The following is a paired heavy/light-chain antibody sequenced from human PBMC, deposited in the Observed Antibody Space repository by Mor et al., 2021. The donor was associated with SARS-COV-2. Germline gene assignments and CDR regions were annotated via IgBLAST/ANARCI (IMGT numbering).Heavy chain of an antibody. J-gene: IGHJ4*02. CDR1: GFIFTSYA. V-gene: IGHV3-23*01. Sequence: EVQLLESGGGLVQPGGSLRLSCGASGFIFTSYAMSWVRQAPGKGLEWVSVISGSGTSIFYADSVKGRFTISRDTSKNTLYLQMNSLRAEDTAVYYCAKSRRETSYSVKDYWGQGTLVTVSS. CDR3: AKSRRETSYSVKDY. CDR2: ISGSGTSI. D-gene: IGHD2-15*01.
Light chain of an antibody. CDR2: WAS. CDR1: QSVLYSSNNKNY. CDR3: QQYYSAPFT. J-gene: IGKJ4*02. Sequence: DIVMTQSPDSLAVSLGERATINCKSSQSVLYSSNNKNYLGWYQQKPGQPPKLLIYWASARESGVPDRFSGSGSGADFTLTISSLQAEDVAVYYCQQYYSAPFTFGGGTKVEIK. V-gene: IGKV4-1*01.